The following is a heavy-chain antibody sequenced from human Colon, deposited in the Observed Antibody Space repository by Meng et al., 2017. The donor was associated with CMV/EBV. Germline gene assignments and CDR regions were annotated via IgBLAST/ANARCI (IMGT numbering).Heavy chain of an antibody. Sequence: RGSLRLSCAASGFTFSSYSMNWVRQAPGKGLEWVSSISSSSSYIYYADSVKGRFTISRDNAKNSLYLQMNSLRAEDTAVYYCAGKGWFNYYYYGMDVWGQGTTVTVS. D-gene: IGHD3-10*01. CDR2: ISSSSSYI. CDR3: AGKGWFNYYYYGMDV. V-gene: IGHV3-21*01. J-gene: IGHJ6*02. CDR1: GFTFSSYS.